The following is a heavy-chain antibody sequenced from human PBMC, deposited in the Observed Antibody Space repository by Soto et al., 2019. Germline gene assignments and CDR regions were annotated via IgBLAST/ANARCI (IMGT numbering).Heavy chain of an antibody. CDR2: IYYSGST. V-gene: IGHV4-59*01. Sequence: SETLSLTCTVSCGSISSYYWSWIRQPPGKGLEWIGYIYYSGSTNYNPSLKSRVTISVDTSKNQFSLKLSSVTAADTAVYYCARAKLPDCSSTSCYLDYFDYWGQGTLVTVSS. CDR3: ARAKLPDCSSTSCYLDYFDY. CDR1: CGSISSYY. D-gene: IGHD2-2*01. J-gene: IGHJ4*02.